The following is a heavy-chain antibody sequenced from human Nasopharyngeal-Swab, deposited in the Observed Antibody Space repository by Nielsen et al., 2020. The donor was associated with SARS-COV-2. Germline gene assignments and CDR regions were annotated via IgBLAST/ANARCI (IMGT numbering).Heavy chain of an antibody. J-gene: IGHJ2*01. CDR1: GFTFSSYW. V-gene: IGHV3-74*01. Sequence: GESLKISCAASGFTFSSYWMHWVRQAPGKGLVWVSRINSDGSSTSYADSVKGRFTISRDNAKNTLYLQMNSLRAEDTAVYYCARETTMNDWYFDLWGRGTLVTVSS. CDR3: ARETTMNDWYFDL. D-gene: IGHD3-22*01. CDR2: INSDGSST.